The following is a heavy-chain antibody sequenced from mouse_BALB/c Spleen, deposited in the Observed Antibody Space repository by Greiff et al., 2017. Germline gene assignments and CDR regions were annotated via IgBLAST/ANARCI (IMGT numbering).Heavy chain of an antibody. CDR1: GFTFSSFG. Sequence: EVKLVESGGGLVQPGGSRKLSCAASGFTFSSFGMHWVRQAPEKGLEWVAYISSGSSTIYYADTVKGRFTISSDNPKNTLFLQMTSLRSEDTAMYYCAISEITTWYFDYWGQGTTLTVSS. V-gene: IGHV5-17*02. D-gene: IGHD2-4*01. CDR3: AISEITTWYFDY. J-gene: IGHJ2*01. CDR2: ISSGSSTI.